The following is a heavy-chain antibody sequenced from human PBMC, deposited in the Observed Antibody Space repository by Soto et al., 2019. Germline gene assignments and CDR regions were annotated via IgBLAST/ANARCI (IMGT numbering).Heavy chain of an antibody. CDR1: GFTFRSYA. Sequence: GGSLRLSCAASGFTFRSYAMSWVRQAPGKGLEWVSDISGSGGSTYHTESVKGRFIISRDNSKNTLYLQMNSLRAEDTAVFYCAQGSGYSYSYTLWFDPWGQGTLVTVSS. D-gene: IGHD5-18*01. CDR2: ISGSGGST. CDR3: AQGSGYSYSYTLWFDP. V-gene: IGHV3-23*01. J-gene: IGHJ5*02.